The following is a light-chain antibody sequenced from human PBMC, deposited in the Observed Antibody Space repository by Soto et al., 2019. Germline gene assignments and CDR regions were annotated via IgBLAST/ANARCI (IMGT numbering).Light chain of an antibody. Sequence: NFMLTQPHSVSESPGKTVTISCTRSSGSIASNYVQWYQQRPGSAPTTVIYEDNQRPSGVPDRFSGSIDSSSNSASLTISGLKNEDEADYYCQSSDSSNVVFGGGTKLTVL. CDR2: EDN. J-gene: IGLJ2*01. CDR3: QSSDSSNVV. CDR1: SGSIASNY. V-gene: IGLV6-57*04.